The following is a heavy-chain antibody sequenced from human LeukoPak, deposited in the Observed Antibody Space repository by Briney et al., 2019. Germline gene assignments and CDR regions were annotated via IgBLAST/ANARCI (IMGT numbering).Heavy chain of an antibody. J-gene: IGHJ6*03. CDR3: AKGGAVSSKSITMVRGTRRYYYYMDV. CDR2: MSDSGTNT. CDR1: GFTFSTYG. V-gene: IGHV3-23*01. Sequence: GGSLRLSCGASGFTFSTYGMTWVRQAPGKGLEWVSGMSDSGTNTYYADSVKGRFTISRDNSKNTLYLQMNSLRAEDTAVYYCAKGGAVSSKSITMVRGTRRYYYYMDVWGKGTTVTISS. D-gene: IGHD3-10*01.